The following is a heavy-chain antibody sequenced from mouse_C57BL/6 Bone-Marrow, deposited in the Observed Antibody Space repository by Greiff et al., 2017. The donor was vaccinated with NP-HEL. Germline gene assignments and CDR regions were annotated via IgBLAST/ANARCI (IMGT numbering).Heavy chain of an antibody. V-gene: IGHV1-53*01. Sequence: VQLQQPGTELVKPGASVKLSCKASGYTFTSYWMHWVKQRPGQGLEWIGNINPSNGGTNYNEKFKSKATLTVDKSSSTAYMQLSSLTSEDSAVYYCATGGYGSSFLHYYAMDYWGQGTSVTVSS. J-gene: IGHJ4*01. CDR3: ATGGYGSSFLHYYAMDY. D-gene: IGHD1-1*01. CDR1: GYTFTSYW. CDR2: INPSNGGT.